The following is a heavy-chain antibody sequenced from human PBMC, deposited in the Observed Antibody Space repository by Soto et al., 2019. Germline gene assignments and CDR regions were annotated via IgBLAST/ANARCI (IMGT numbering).Heavy chain of an antibody. CDR2: IYPGDSDT. J-gene: IGHJ5*02. V-gene: IGHV5-51*01. Sequence: VQLVQSRAEVKKPGESLIISCKASGYTFTSFWIAWVRQMPGKGLEWMGIIYPGDSDTRDSPSFQGQVTISADKSISTAFLQWSSLKASDTASYYCARQNSVIRGPLTNTWFDPWGQGTLVTVSS. CDR1: GYTFTSFW. CDR3: ARQNSVIRGPLTNTWFDP. D-gene: IGHD3-10*01.